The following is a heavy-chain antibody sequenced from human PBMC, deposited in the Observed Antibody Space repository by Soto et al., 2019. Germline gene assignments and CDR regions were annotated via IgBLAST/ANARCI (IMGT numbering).Heavy chain of an antibody. Sequence: SVKVSCKASGGNFSNYAINWVRQPPGQGLEWMGGIIPMFGSANYAQKFQGRITIAADESTTTAFLELSSLRSKDTAVYYCARDLVAAIMGMGYCYGMHVWGQGTTVTVSS. CDR3: ARDLVAAIMGMGYCYGMHV. CDR1: GGNFSNYA. CDR2: IIPMFGSA. D-gene: IGHD6-13*01. V-gene: IGHV1-69*13. J-gene: IGHJ6*02.